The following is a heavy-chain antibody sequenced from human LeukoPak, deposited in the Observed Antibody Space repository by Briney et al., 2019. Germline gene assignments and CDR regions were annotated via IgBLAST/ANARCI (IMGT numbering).Heavy chain of an antibody. V-gene: IGHV4-4*02. J-gene: IGHJ2*01. CDR1: GGSISSSNW. Sequence: PSGTLSLTCAVPGGSISSSNWWSWVRQPPEKGLEWIGEIYHSGSTNYNPSLKSRVTISVDKSKNQFSLKLSSVTAADTAVYYCARDRPGSVTTGYFDLWGRGTLVTVSS. D-gene: IGHD4-17*01. CDR2: IYHSGST. CDR3: ARDRPGSVTTGYFDL.